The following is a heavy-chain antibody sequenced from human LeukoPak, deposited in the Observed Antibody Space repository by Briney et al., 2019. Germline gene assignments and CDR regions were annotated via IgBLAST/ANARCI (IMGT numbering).Heavy chain of an antibody. D-gene: IGHD3-10*01. CDR3: AHARGTYYYGSGSYPFGN. CDR2: IYWDDDK. CDR1: GFSLSTSGVG. V-gene: IGHV2-5*02. Sequence: KESGPTLVKPTQTLTLTCTFSGFSLSTSGVGVGWIRQPPGKALEWLALIYWDDDKRYSPSLKSRLIITKDTSKNQVVLTMTNMDPVDTATYYCAHARGTYYYGSGSYPFGNWGQGTLVTVSS. J-gene: IGHJ4*02.